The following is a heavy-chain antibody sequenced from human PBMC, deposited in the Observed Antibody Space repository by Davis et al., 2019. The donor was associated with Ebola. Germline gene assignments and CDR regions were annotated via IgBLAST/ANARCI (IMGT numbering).Heavy chain of an antibody. CDR1: GFTFSSYW. V-gene: IGHV3-7*03. Sequence: GGSLRLSCAASGFTFSSYWMSWVRQAPGKGLEWVANIKQDGSEKYYVDSVKGRFTNSRDNTKNSLYLQMNSLRAEDTAVYYCARDSSGWEDWYFDLWGRGTLVTVSS. D-gene: IGHD6-19*01. CDR3: ARDSSGWEDWYFDL. CDR2: IKQDGSEK. J-gene: IGHJ2*01.